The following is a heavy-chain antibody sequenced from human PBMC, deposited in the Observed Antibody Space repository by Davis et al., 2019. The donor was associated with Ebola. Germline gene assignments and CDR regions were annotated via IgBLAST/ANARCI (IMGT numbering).Heavy chain of an antibody. Sequence: SETLSLTCAVSGDSISSSNWWSWVRQPPGKGLEWIGEISQSGSTNYNPSLKSRVTISVDTSKNQFSLKLSSVTAADTAVYYCARVSGSYYDYWGQGTLVTVSS. D-gene: IGHD1-26*01. CDR2: ISQSGST. CDR1: GDSISSSNW. CDR3: ARVSGSYYDY. J-gene: IGHJ4*02. V-gene: IGHV4-4*02.